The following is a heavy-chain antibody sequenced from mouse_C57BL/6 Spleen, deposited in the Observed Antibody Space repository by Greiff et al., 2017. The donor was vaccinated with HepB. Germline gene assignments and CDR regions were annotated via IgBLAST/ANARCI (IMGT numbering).Heavy chain of an antibody. J-gene: IGHJ4*01. CDR3: AKEKGSISNYMDY. Sequence: VQLQQSGPGLVQPSQSLSITCTVSGFSLTSYGVHWVRQSPGKGLEWLGVIWRGGSTDYNAAFMSRLSITKDNSNSQVFFKMNSLQADDTAIYYCAKEKGSISNYMDYWGQGTSVTVSS. CDR1: GFSLTSYG. D-gene: IGHD2-5*01. V-gene: IGHV2-5*01. CDR2: IWRGGST.